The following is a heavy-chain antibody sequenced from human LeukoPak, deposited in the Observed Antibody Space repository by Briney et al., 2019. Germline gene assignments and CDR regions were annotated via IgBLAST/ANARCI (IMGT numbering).Heavy chain of an antibody. Sequence: PGGSLRLSCAASGFTFSDYYMSWIRQAPGKGLEWVSVIYSGGSTYYADSVKGRFTISRDNSKNTLYLQMNSLRAEDTALYYCAKAVTAMVTIQDAFDIWGQGTMVTVSS. D-gene: IGHD5-18*01. CDR1: GFTFSDYY. CDR3: AKAVTAMVTIQDAFDI. J-gene: IGHJ3*02. V-gene: IGHV3-53*05. CDR2: IYSGGST.